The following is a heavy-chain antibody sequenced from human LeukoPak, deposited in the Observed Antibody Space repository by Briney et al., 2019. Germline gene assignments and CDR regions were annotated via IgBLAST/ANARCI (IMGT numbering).Heavy chain of an antibody. J-gene: IGHJ4*02. CDR1: GFTFSSYE. V-gene: IGHV3-48*03. D-gene: IGHD3-22*01. CDR3: ASPYYYDSSGYLPPLGY. Sequence: GGSLRLSCVASGFTFSSYEMNWVRQAPGKGLEWVSYISSSGSTIYYADSVKGRFTISRDNAKNSLYLQMNSLRAEDTAVYYCASPYYYDSSGYLPPLGYWGQGTLVTVSS. CDR2: ISSSGSTI.